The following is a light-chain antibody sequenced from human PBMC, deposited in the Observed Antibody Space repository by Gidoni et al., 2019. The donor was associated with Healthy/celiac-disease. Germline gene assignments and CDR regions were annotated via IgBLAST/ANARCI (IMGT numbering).Light chain of an antibody. J-gene: IGLJ3*02. V-gene: IGLV2-14*01. CDR2: EVS. CDR3: SSYTSSSTWV. Sequence: QSALTQPASVSGSPGQSITICCTGTSSDVGGYNYVSWYQQHPGKAPKLMIYEVSNRPSGVPDRFSGSKSGNTASLTISGLQAEDEADYYCSSYTSSSTWVFGGGTKLTVL. CDR1: SSDVGGYNY.